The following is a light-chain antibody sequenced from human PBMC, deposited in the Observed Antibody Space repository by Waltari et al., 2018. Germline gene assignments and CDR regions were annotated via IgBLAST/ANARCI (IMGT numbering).Light chain of an antibody. CDR3: AVWDDSLNGWV. J-gene: IGLJ3*02. CDR2: RND. CDR1: NSNIGSNT. Sequence: QSVLTQPPSASGTPGQRVTISCSGSNSNIGSNTVSWYEQLPGMAPKLLIFRNDQGPSGVPDRFSGSKSGTSASLAISGLQSEDEADYYCAVWDDSLNGWVFGGGTRLTVL. V-gene: IGLV1-44*01.